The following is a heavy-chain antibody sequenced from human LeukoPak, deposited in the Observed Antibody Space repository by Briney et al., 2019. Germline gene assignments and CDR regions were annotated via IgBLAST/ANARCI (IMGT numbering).Heavy chain of an antibody. J-gene: IGHJ4*02. CDR3: ARHFYPRGRGNHLILPY. D-gene: IGHD1-14*01. CDR2: IFPEDSDS. CDR1: GDIFSTHW. V-gene: IGHV5-51*01. Sequence: GESLKISCKVSGDIFSTHWIAWVRQTPGKGLEWMGRIFPEDSDSRYSPSFQGQVTISADTSVSTTYLQWSSLKASDTAVYYCARHFYPRGRGNHLILPYWGQGTLVTVSS.